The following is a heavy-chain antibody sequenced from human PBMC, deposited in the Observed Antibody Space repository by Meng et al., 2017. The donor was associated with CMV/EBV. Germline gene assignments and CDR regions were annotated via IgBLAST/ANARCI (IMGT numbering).Heavy chain of an antibody. CDR2: SGANNDNT. CDR3: ARAWVGEEYYFDY. J-gene: IGHJ4*02. D-gene: IGHD3-10*01. V-gene: IGHV1-18*01. Sequence: ATCKVAGRPPGSTLTCYGILWVRKASGQGLEWKGGSGANNDNTNNTQKLQGRGTMTTDTSTSTAYMGLRSLRSDDTAVYYGARAWVGEEYYFDYWGQGTLVTVSS. CDR1: GSTLTCYG.